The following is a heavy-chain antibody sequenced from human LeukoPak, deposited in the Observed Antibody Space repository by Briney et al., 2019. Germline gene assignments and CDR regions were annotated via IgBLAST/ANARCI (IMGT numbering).Heavy chain of an antibody. CDR1: GFTFSSYA. Sequence: GGSLRLSCAASGFTFSSYAMSWVRQAPGKGLEWDSAISGSGGSTYYADSVKGRFTISRDNSKNTLYLQMNSLRGEDTAVYYCAKLPITMIVVVTHFDYWGQGTLVTVSS. V-gene: IGHV3-23*01. CDR3: AKLPITMIVVVTHFDY. J-gene: IGHJ4*02. CDR2: ISGSGGST. D-gene: IGHD3-22*01.